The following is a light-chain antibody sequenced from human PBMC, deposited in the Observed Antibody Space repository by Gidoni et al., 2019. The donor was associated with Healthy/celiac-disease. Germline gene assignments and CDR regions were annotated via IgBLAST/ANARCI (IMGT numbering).Light chain of an antibody. J-gene: IGKJ2*01. CDR1: QSVSSSY. V-gene: IGKV3-20*01. CDR2: GSS. Sequence: EIVLTQSPGTLSLSPGERATLSCRASQSVSSSYLAWYQQKPGHAPRLLINGSSSRATGIPDRFSGSGSGTDFTLTISRLEPEDFAVYYCQQYGSSPPRYTFGQGTKLEIK. CDR3: QQYGSSPPRYT.